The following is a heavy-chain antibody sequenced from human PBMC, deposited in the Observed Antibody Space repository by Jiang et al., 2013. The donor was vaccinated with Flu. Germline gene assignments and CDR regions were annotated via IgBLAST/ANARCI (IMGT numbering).Heavy chain of an antibody. CDR2: IYYSGST. V-gene: IGHV4-59*08. CDR1: GGSISSYY. J-gene: IGHJ4*02. D-gene: IGHD5-24*01. CDR3: ARRVGDGYNYSFDY. Sequence: LLKPSETLSLTCTVSGGSISSYYWSWIRQPPGKGLEWIGHIYYSGSTNYNPSLKSRVTLSVDTSKNQFSLKLSSVTAADTAMYYCARRVGDGYNYSFDYWGQGTLVTVSS.